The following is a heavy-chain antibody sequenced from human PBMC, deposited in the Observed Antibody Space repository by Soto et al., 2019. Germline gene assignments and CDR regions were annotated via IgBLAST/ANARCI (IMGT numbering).Heavy chain of an antibody. Sequence: QVQLVQSGAEVKKPGASVKVSCKASGYTFTSYYMHWVRQAPGQGLEWMGIINPSGGSTSYAQKFQGRATITRDTATTTVYMGLSSLRSEYTAVYYCARDRVPLSSAGAGISDYWGQGTLVTVSS. D-gene: IGHD6-19*01. CDR3: ARDRVPLSSAGAGISDY. J-gene: IGHJ4*02. CDR2: INPSGGST. CDR1: GYTFTSYY. V-gene: IGHV1-46*01.